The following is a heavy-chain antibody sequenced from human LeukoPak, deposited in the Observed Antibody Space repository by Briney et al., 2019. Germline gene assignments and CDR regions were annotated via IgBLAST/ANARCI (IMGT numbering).Heavy chain of an antibody. CDR2: ISGSGGST. CDR3: AKALGVRGVFDY. V-gene: IGHV3-23*01. D-gene: IGHD3-10*01. Sequence: GGSLRLSCAASGVTFSGYSMNWVRQAPGKGLEWVSTISGSGGSTYYADSVKGRFTISRDNSKNTLYLQMNSLRAEDTAVYYCAKALGVRGVFDYWGQGTLVTVSS. J-gene: IGHJ4*02. CDR1: GVTFSGYS.